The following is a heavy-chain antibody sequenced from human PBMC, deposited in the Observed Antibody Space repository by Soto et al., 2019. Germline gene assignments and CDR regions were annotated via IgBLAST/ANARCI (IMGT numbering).Heavy chain of an antibody. CDR1: GFTFSDYY. V-gene: IGHV3-11*01. CDR3: ARVTTGTHSDYYYYYMDV. CDR2: ISSSGSTI. D-gene: IGHD1-1*01. J-gene: IGHJ6*03. Sequence: PGGSLRLSCAASGFTFSDYYMSWIRQAPGKGLEWVSYISSSGSTIYYADSVKGRFTVSRDNAKNSLYLQMNSLRAEDTAVYYCARVTTGTHSDYYYYYMDVWGKGTTVTVSS.